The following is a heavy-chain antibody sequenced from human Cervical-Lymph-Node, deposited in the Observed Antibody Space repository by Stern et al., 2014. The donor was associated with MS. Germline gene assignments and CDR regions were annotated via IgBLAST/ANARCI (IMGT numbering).Heavy chain of an antibody. D-gene: IGHD6-6*01. Sequence: EVQLVESGGGLVLPGGSLRLSCAASGFTFKNYAMSWVRQAPGKGLEWVSSISGSGGNTYYADSVKGRFTLSRDNSGDTLYLQMNSLRAEDTALYYCAKGITARVFVYPYYYGMDVWGQGTTVTVSS. V-gene: IGHV3-23*04. J-gene: IGHJ6*02. CDR2: ISGSGGNT. CDR1: GFTFKNYA. CDR3: AKGITARVFVYPYYYGMDV.